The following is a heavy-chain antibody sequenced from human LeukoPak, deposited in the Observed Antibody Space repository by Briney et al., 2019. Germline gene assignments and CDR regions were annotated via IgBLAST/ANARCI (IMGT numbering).Heavy chain of an antibody. V-gene: IGHV1-69*04. D-gene: IGHD3-22*01. Sequence: ASVKVSCKASGGTFSSYAISWVRQAPGQGLEWMGRIIPILGIANYAQKFQGRVTITTDESTSTAYMELSSLRSEDTAVYYCARDYDSSGYYDYWGQGTLVTVSS. CDR1: GGTFSSYA. CDR3: ARDYDSSGYYDY. J-gene: IGHJ4*02. CDR2: IIPILGIA.